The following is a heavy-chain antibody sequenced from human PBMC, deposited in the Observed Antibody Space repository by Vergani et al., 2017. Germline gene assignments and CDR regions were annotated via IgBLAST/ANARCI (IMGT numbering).Heavy chain of an antibody. CDR2: IYPGDSDT. J-gene: IGHJ5*02. CDR1: GYSFTSYW. Sequence: EVQLVQSGAEVKKPGESLKISCKGSGYSFTSYWIGWVRQMPGKGLEWMGIIYPGDSDTRYSPSFQGQVTISVDKSLSTDYLQGISLKASEPAMYYCARRGSGNWFDPWGQGTLVTVSS. V-gene: IGHV5-51*01. CDR3: ARRGSGNWFDP. D-gene: IGHD6-19*01.